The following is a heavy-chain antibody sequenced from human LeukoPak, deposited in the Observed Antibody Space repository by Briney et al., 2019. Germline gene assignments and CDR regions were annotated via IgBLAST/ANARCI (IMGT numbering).Heavy chain of an antibody. D-gene: IGHD7-27*01. CDR2: IGGSGGYHT. CDR3: ARDRNWGAYDI. Sequence: GGSLRLSCAASGFTFSSYKMNWVRQTPGKGLEWVSGIGGSGGYHTYYADSVRGRFTISRDNSRNTLYVQMNSLRAEDTAIYYCARDRNWGAYDIWGQGTMVTVSS. CDR1: GFTFSSYK. V-gene: IGHV3-23*01. J-gene: IGHJ3*02.